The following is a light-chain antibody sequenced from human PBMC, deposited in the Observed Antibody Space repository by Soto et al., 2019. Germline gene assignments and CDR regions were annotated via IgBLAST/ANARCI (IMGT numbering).Light chain of an antibody. J-gene: IGKJ2*01. Sequence: EIVMTQSPATLAVSPGERAALSCRASQSVRTNFAWCQQKPGQAPRLLIYGASSRATGTPARFSGSGSGTEFTLTISSLQSEDFAVYYCQQYNNWPYTFGLGTKLEMK. CDR3: QQYNNWPYT. CDR2: GAS. CDR1: QSVRTN. V-gene: IGKV3-15*01.